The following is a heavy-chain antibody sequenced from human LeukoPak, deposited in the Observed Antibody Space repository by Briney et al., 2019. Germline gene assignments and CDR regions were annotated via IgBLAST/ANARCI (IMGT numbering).Heavy chain of an antibody. V-gene: IGHV4-39*01. J-gene: IGHJ4*02. CDR3: ARHLSYYYDSSGYLPACDY. D-gene: IGHD3-22*01. CDR1: GGSISSGDYY. CDR2: IYYSGGT. Sequence: PSETLSLTCTVSGGSISSGDYYWSWIRQPPGKGLEWIGSIYYSGGTYYNPSLKSRVTISVDTSKNQFSLKLSSVTAADTAVYYCARHLSYYYDSSGYLPACDYWGQGTLVTVSS.